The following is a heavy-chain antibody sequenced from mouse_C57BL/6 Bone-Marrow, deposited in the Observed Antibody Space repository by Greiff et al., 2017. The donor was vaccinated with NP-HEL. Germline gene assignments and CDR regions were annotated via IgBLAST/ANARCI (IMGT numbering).Heavy chain of an antibody. J-gene: IGHJ4*01. CDR3: ARDRGSSTGDYAMDY. CDR2: ISDGGSYT. V-gene: IGHV5-4*01. CDR1: GFTFSSYA. D-gene: IGHD1-1*01. Sequence: VQLKESGGGLVKPGGSLKLSCAASGFTFSSYAMSWVRQTPEKRLEWVATISDGGSYTYYPDNVKGRFTISRVNAKNNLYLQMSHLKSEDTAMYYCARDRGSSTGDYAMDYWGQGTSVTVSS.